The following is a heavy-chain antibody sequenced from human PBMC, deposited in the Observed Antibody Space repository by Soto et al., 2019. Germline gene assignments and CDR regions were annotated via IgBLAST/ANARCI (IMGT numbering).Heavy chain of an antibody. Sequence: EVQLVESGGGLIQPGGSLRLSCAASGFTVSSNYMSWVRQAPGKGLEWVSVIYSGGSTDYADSVKGRFTISRDNSKNTLYLQRYGLRAEDTAVYYCARGRGSSFLGYYFDYWGQGTLVTVSS. V-gene: IGHV3-53*01. CDR1: GFTVSSNY. J-gene: IGHJ4*02. CDR2: IYSGGST. CDR3: ARGRGSSFLGYYFDY. D-gene: IGHD6-6*01.